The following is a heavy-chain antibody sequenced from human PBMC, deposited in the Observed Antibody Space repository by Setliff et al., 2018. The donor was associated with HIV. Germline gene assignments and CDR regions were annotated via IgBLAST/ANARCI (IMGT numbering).Heavy chain of an antibody. D-gene: IGHD2-15*01. V-gene: IGHV3-21*04. CDR2: INTRSDT. CDR1: GFTFSAYT. J-gene: IGHJ4*02. CDR3: ARDDIGYCTGGSCSLFDF. Sequence: PGGSLRLSCAASGFTFSAYTMNWVRQAPGKGLEWVSSINTRSDTYYGDSVKGRFTISRDNAKNSLYLQMNSLRPEDTALYYCARDDIGYCTGGSCSLFDFWGQGTPVTVSS.